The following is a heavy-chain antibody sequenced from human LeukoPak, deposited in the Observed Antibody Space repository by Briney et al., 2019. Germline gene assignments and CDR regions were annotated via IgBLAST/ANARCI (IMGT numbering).Heavy chain of an antibody. CDR3: VKESRTAGPGYFDF. CDR1: GFTFSSYH. D-gene: IGHD6-13*01. CDR2: ISASADRT. J-gene: IGHJ4*02. Sequence: PAGSLSLYCAASGFTFSSYHMRWVRQAPGKGLEWLSAISASADRTFDADSVKGRFVISRDNSKNTLYLQMNGLRVEDSAVYYCVKESRTAGPGYFDFWGQGTLVTVSS. V-gene: IGHV3-23*01.